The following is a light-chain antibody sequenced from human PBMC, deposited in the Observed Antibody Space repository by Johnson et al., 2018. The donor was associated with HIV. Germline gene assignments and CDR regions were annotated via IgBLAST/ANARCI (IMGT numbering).Light chain of an antibody. CDR2: ENN. CDR3: RTWDNSLNTGGV. V-gene: IGLV1-51*02. Sequence: QSLLTQPPSVSAAPGQKVTISCSGSSSNIVNNYVSWYQQLPGTAPKLLIYENNKRPSGIPDRFSGSKSGTSATLGITSLQPGDEADYYCRTWDNSLNTGGVFGTVTKVTVL. CDR1: SSNIVNNY. J-gene: IGLJ1*01.